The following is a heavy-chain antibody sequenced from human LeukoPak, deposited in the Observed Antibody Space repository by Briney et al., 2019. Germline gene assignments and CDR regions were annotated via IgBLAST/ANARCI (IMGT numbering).Heavy chain of an antibody. V-gene: IGHV4-30-4*01. D-gene: IGHD3-10*01. Sequence: PSETLSLTCSVSGDSISSGDYYWSWIRQPPGKGLEWIGYIYYSGSTYYNPSLKSRVTISVDTSKNQFSLKLSSVTAADTAVYYCARAIYGSGSSDAFDIWGQGTMVTVSS. CDR3: ARAIYGSGSSDAFDI. J-gene: IGHJ3*02. CDR1: GDSISSGDYY. CDR2: IYYSGST.